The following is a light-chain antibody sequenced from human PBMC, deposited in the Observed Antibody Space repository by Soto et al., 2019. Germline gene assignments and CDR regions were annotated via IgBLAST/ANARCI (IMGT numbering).Light chain of an antibody. CDR2: GAS. CDR3: RQTRAFPRT. CDR1: QDIGNF. V-gene: IGKV1-12*01. J-gene: IGKJ2*01. Sequence: IPMTHSPSSVSASVGDRVTITCRPRQDIGNFLAWYQQTTGKAPKLLIHGASSLYRGVASRFSGGGTGTDFTLTILSLQPEDFATYYCRQTRAFPRTFGQGTKVDIK.